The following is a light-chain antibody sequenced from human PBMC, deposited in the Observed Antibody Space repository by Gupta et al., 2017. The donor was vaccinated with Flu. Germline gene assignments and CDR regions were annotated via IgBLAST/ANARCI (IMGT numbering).Light chain of an antibody. Sequence: PYWFQQKPGLAPRTLIYDTSIRHSWTPARFSGSLLGGKAALTLSGAQPDDEAEYRCLLSYDGAQRRVFGGGTKLTVL. CDR3: LLSYDGAQRRV. J-gene: IGLJ3*02. CDR2: DTS. V-gene: IGLV7-46*01.